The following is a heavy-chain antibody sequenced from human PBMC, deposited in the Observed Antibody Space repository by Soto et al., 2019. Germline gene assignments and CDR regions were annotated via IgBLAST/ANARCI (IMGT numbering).Heavy chain of an antibody. V-gene: IGHV1-69*01. Sequence: QVQLVQSGAGVRKPGSWGKSSCKASGATFRGYAFSWVGQAPGKGLEWMGGIIPIFGTANYAQKFQGRVTITADESTSTAYMELSSLRSEDMAVYYCAGCSSVDAFDIWGQGTMVTVSS. CDR2: IIPIFGTA. D-gene: IGHD2-2*01. CDR3: AGCSSVDAFDI. CDR1: GATFRGYA. J-gene: IGHJ3*02.